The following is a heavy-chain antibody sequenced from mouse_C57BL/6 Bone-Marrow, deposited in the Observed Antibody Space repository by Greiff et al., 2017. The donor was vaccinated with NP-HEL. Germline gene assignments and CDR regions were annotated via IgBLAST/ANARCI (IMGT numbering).Heavy chain of an antibody. J-gene: IGHJ4*01. CDR1: GYTFTDY. CDR3: ARAYDGYYGYAMDY. Sequence: QVQLQQSGPELVKPGASVKISCKASGYTFTDYINWVKQRPGQGLEWIGWIFPGSGSTYYNEKFKGKATLTVDKSSSTAYMLLSSLTSEDSAVYFCARAYDGYYGYAMDYWGQGTSVTVSS. D-gene: IGHD2-3*01. V-gene: IGHV1-75*01. CDR2: IFPGSGST.